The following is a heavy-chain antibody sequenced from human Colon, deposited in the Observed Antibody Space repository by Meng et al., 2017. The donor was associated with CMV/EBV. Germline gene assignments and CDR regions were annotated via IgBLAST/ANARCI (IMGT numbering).Heavy chain of an antibody. CDR2: ISVSGGST. D-gene: IGHD6-13*01. J-gene: IGHJ4*02. CDR1: GFTFSSYA. Sequence: GESLKISCAASGFTFSSYAMSWVRQAPGKGLEWVSAISVSGGSTYYADSVKGRFTISRDNAKNSLYLQMNSLRAEDTAVYYCATPGPIAAAGNYFDYWGQGTLVTVSS. CDR3: ATPGPIAAAGNYFDY. V-gene: IGHV3-23*01.